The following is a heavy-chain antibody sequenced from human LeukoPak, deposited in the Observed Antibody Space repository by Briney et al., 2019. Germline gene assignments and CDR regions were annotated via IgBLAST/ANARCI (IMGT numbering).Heavy chain of an antibody. CDR2: IYYSGST. Sequence: SETLSLTCTVSGGSISSSNYYWGWIRQPPGKGLEWIGSIYYSGSTYCNPSPKSRVTMSVDTSKNQFSLNLNSVTAADTAVYYCAKDRGYSGSSIFDYWGQGTLVTVSS. V-gene: IGHV4-39*02. CDR1: GGSISSSNYY. J-gene: IGHJ4*02. D-gene: IGHD1-26*01. CDR3: AKDRGYSGSSIFDY.